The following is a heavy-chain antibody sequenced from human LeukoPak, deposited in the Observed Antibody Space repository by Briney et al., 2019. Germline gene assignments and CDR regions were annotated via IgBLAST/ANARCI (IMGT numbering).Heavy chain of an antibody. V-gene: IGHV3-21*01. Sequence: PGGSLRLSCAASGFIFSSYSMNWVRQAPGKGLEWVSSISSSSNYIYYADSVKGRFTISRDNAKNSLYLQMNSLRAEDTAVYYCARDTALYYDFWSGYYTGNFDYWGQGTLVTVSS. D-gene: IGHD3-3*01. CDR1: GFIFSSYS. J-gene: IGHJ4*02. CDR3: ARDTALYYDFWSGYYTGNFDY. CDR2: ISSSSNYI.